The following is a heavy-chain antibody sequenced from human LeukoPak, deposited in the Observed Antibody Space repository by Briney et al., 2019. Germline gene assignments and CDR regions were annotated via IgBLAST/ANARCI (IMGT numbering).Heavy chain of an antibody. V-gene: IGHV3-23*01. D-gene: IGHD3-10*01. J-gene: IGHJ4*02. Sequence: GGSLRLSCAASGFTFSSYAMSWVRQAPGKGLEWVSAISGSGGSTYYADSVKGRFTISRDNSKNTLYLQMNSLRAEDTAVYYCAKVLTRNSNMVRGVGFDYWGQGTLVTVSS. CDR1: GFTFSSYA. CDR3: AKVLTRNSNMVRGVGFDY. CDR2: ISGSGGST.